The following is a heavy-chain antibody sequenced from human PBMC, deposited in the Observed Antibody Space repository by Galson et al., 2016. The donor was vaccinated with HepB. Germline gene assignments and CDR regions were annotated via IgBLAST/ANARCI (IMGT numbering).Heavy chain of an antibody. CDR1: GYTFSANA. D-gene: IGHD6-19*01. J-gene: IGHJ6*02. Sequence: SVKVSCKASGYTFSANALHWVRQAPGQRLEWMGWINIVNGNTQYSQKFQGRVTFTRDTSANTAYMELSSLTFEDTAVYYCAGSVAIQPQAWLEKYYYGMDVWGQGTTVTVSS. CDR2: INIVNGNT. CDR3: AGSVAIQPQAWLEKYYYGMDV. V-gene: IGHV1-3*04.